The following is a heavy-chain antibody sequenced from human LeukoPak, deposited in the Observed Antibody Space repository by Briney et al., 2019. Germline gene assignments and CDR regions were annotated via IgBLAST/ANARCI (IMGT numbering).Heavy chain of an antibody. CDR2: INPGGST. Sequence: SDTLSLTCTVYGGSFSDDYWSWVRQPPGEGLQWIGEINPGGSTNKNPSLQSRLIMSVDTSKNQFSLNLTSVTAADTAVYYCARVHGHNLGTLDYWGQGILVTVTS. CDR3: ARVHGHNLGTLDY. J-gene: IGHJ4*02. D-gene: IGHD5-24*01. V-gene: IGHV4-34*01. CDR1: GGSFSDDY.